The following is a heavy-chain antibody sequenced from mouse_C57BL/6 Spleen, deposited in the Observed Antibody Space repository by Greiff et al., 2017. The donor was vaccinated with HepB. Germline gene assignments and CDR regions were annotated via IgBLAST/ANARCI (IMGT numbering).Heavy chain of an antibody. CDR3: TRESDYGKHGDYAMGC. CDR1: GYTFTDYE. V-gene: IGHV1-15*01. J-gene: IGHJ4*01. D-gene: IGHD2-1*01. Sequence: QVQLQQSGAELVRPGASVTLSCKASGYTFTDYEMHWVKQTPVHGLEWIGAIYPETGGTAYNKKFKGKAILTADKSSSTAYMELRSLTSEDSAVYDCTRESDYGKHGDYAMGCWGQGTSVTVS. CDR2: IYPETGGT.